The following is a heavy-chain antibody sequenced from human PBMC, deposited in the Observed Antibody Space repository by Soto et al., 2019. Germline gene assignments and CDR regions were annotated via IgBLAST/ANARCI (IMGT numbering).Heavy chain of an antibody. J-gene: IGHJ4*02. CDR1: GFTFSSYC. Sequence: GGSLILSCAAYGFTFSSYCMHWVRQAPGKGLEWVAVISYDGSNKYYADSVKGRFTISRDNSKNTLYLQMNGLRADDTAVYYCAKDQGRTAAHPYGIYDSWGQGTLVTVSS. V-gene: IGHV3-30*18. CDR2: ISYDGSNK. CDR3: AKDQGRTAAHPYGIYDS. D-gene: IGHD6-6*01.